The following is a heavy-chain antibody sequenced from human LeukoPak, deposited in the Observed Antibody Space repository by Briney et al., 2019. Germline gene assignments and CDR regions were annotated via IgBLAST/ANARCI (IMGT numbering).Heavy chain of an antibody. J-gene: IGHJ4*02. Sequence: GGSLRLSCAASGFTFDDYAMHWVRQAPGKGLEWVSGISWNSGSIGYADSVKGRFTISRDNAKNSLYLQMNSLRAEDTALYYCAKASGSSASFDYWGQGTLVTVSS. V-gene: IGHV3-9*01. CDR1: GFTFDDYA. CDR2: ISWNSGSI. D-gene: IGHD1-26*01. CDR3: AKASGSSASFDY.